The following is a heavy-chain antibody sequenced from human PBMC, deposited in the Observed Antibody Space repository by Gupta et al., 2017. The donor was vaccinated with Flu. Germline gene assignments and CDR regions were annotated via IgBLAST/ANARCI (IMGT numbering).Heavy chain of an antibody. CDR3: AKGPYSSAWSGQNWFDP. CDR2: VYASGIT. J-gene: IGHJ5*02. D-gene: IGHD3-3*01. CDR1: GDTISRSTYY. Sequence: QVQLQESGPGLVKPSQTLSLTCTVSGDTISRSTYYWSWLRQPAGKGLEWLGRVYASGITSYNPSLRSRIAMSVDASKNQFSLKLTSVTDADTAIYFCAKGPYSSAWSGQNWFDPWGQGALVAVSS. V-gene: IGHV4-61*02.